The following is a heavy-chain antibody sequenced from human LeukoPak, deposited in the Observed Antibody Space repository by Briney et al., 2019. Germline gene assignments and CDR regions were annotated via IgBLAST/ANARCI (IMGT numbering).Heavy chain of an antibody. CDR1: GFTFSNYA. CDR2: ISGSGGNT. V-gene: IGHV3-23*01. J-gene: IGHJ6*02. Sequence: AGGSLRLSCAASGFTFSNYAMSWVRQAPGKGLEWVSAISGSGGNTYYAESVKGRFTISRDHSKNTLHLQMNSLRADDTAVYYCANPDFWSGAPYYGMDVWGQGTTVTVSS. D-gene: IGHD3-3*01. CDR3: ANPDFWSGAPYYGMDV.